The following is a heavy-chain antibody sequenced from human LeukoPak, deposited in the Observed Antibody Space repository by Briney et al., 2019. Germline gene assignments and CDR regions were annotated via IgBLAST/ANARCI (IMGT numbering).Heavy chain of an antibody. CDR2: IYHSGST. J-gene: IGHJ5*02. CDR3: ARVAYGSSPGEWFDP. CDR1: GYSISSGYY. Sequence: SETLSLTCTVSGYSISSGYYWGWIRQSPGKGLEWIGYIYHSGSTYYNPSLKSRVTISIDTSKNQFSLNLSFVTAADTAVYYCARVAYGSSPGEWFDPWGQGTLVTVSS. V-gene: IGHV4-38-2*02. D-gene: IGHD6-13*01.